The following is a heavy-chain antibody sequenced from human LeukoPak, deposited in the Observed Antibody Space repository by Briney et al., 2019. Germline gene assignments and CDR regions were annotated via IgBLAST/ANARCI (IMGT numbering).Heavy chain of an antibody. CDR3: ARGWGVRGVMPGY. V-gene: IGHV4-39*07. Sequence: SETLSLTCTVSGGSISSSSYYWGWIRQPPGKGLEWIGSIYYSGSTYYNPSLKSRVTISVDTSKNQFSLKLSSVTAADTAVYYCARGWGVRGVMPGYWGQGTLVTVST. CDR1: GGSISSSSYY. CDR2: IYYSGST. J-gene: IGHJ4*02. D-gene: IGHD3-10*01.